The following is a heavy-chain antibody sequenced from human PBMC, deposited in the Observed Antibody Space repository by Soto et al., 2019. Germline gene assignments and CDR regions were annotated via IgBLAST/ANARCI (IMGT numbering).Heavy chain of an antibody. J-gene: IGHJ6*02. V-gene: IGHV4-59*01. CDR3: ATRYSGYYWGNYYYYGTDV. CDR1: GGSISSYY. D-gene: IGHD5-12*01. Sequence: SETLSLTCTVSGGSISSYYWSWIRQPPGKGLEWIGYIYYSGSTNYNPSLKSRVTISVDTSKNQSSLKLSSVTAADTAVYYCATRYSGYYWGNYYYYGTDVWGQGTTVTVSS. CDR2: IYYSGST.